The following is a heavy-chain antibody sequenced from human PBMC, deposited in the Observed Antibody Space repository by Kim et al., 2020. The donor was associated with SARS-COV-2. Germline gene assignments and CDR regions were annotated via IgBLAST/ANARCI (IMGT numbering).Heavy chain of an antibody. V-gene: IGHV3-30*01. CDR3: AREGPASYSSSWYGILRY. Sequence: KGRFTISRDNSKNTLYLQMNSLRAEDTAGYYCAREGPASYSSSWYGILRYWGQGTLVTVSS. J-gene: IGHJ4*02. D-gene: IGHD6-13*01.